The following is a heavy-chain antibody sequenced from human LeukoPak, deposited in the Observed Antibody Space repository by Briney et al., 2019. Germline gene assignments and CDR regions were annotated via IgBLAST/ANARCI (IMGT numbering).Heavy chain of an antibody. CDR3: ARDGNFDI. D-gene: IGHD1-1*01. CDR2: INPSGGST. Sequence: ASVKVSCKASGYTFTSYYMHWVRQAPGQGLEWMGIINPSGGSTSYAQKFQGRVTMTRDTSIRTAYMELSSLTSDDTAVYYCARDGNFDIWGQGTFVTVSS. CDR1: GYTFTSYY. V-gene: IGHV1-46*01. J-gene: IGHJ3*02.